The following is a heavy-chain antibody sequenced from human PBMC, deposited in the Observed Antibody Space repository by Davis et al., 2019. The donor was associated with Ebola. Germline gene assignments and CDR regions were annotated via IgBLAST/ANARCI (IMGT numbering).Heavy chain of an antibody. J-gene: IGHJ2*01. CDR3: ARHYCYGDSWDGDCYWYFDL. V-gene: IGHV4-39*01. CDR1: GGSISSSSYY. D-gene: IGHD4-17*01. CDR2: IYYSGST. Sequence: PSETLSLTCTVSGGSISSSSYYWGWIRQPPGKGLEWIGSIYYSGSTYYNPSLKSRVTISVDTSKNQFSLKLSSVTAADTAVYYCARHYCYGDSWDGDCYWYFDLWGRGTLVTVSS.